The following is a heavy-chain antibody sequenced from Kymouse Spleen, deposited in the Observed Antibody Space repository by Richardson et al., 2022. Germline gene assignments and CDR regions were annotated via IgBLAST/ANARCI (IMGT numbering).Heavy chain of an antibody. CDR1: GFTFSSYG. J-gene: IGHJ6*02. CDR2: ISYDGSNK. Sequence: QVQLVESGGGVVQPGRSLRLSCAASGFTFSSYGMHWVRQAPGKGLEWVAVISYDGSNKYYADSVKGRFTISRDNSKNTLYLQMNSLRAEDTAVYYCAKGIVGATNYYYYGMDVWGQGTTVTVSS. CDR3: AKGIVGATNYYYYGMDV. D-gene: IGHD1-26*01. V-gene: IGHV3-30*18.